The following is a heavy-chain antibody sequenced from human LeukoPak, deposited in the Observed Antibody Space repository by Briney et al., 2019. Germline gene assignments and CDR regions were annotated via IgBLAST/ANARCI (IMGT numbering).Heavy chain of an antibody. CDR3: ARSSPLWPPDYFDY. Sequence: PGGSLRLSCAASGFTFNTYSMNWVRQAPGKGLEWVSSISSSDTYIHYADSVKGRFTISRDNAKNSLYLQMNSLRAEDTALYYCARSSPLWPPDYFDYWGQGTLVTVSS. CDR2: ISSSDTYI. D-gene: IGHD5-18*01. CDR1: GFTFNTYS. V-gene: IGHV3-21*04. J-gene: IGHJ4*02.